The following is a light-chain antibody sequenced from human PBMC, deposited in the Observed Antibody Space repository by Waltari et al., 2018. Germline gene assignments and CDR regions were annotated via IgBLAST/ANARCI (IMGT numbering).Light chain of an antibody. CDR1: SSDVGGYKY. CDR3: CSYTSRNTVL. CDR2: DVS. J-gene: IGLJ2*01. Sequence: QSALTQPASVSGSPGQSITISSTGTSSDVGGYKYVSWYQHHPGKAPKVVIYDVSKRPSGVSNRFSGSKSGNTASLTISGLQAEDDADYYCCSYTSRNTVLFGGGTKVTVL. V-gene: IGLV2-14*03.